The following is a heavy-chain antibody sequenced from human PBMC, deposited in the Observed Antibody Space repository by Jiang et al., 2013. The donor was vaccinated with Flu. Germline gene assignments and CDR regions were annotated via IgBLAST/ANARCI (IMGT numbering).Heavy chain of an antibody. CDR1: GFTVSSNY. D-gene: IGHD3-3*01. J-gene: IGHJ6*02. V-gene: IGHV3-66*01. CDR3: AREYYDFWTGPVPYYYGLDV. Sequence: VQLVESGGGLVQPGGSLRLSCAASGFTVSSNYMSWVRQAPGKGLDWVSIIYGDGRTFYADSVKGRFTISRDNSKNTVYLQMNSLRAEDTAMYYCAREYYDFWTGPVPYYYGLDVVGPRDHGHRLL. CDR2: IYGDGRT.